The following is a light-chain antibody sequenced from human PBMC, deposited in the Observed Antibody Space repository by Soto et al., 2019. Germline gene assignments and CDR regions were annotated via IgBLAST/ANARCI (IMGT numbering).Light chain of an antibody. J-gene: IGLJ1*01. CDR3: SSYAGNLYV. V-gene: IGLV2-8*01. CDR1: SSDVGGYNY. CDR2: EVT. Sequence: QSVLTQPPSASGSPGQSVTISCTGTSSDVGGYNYVAWYQQHPGKAPKLMISEVTKRPSGVPDRFSGSKSGNTASLTISGLQAEDEADYYCSSYAGNLYVFGTGTRSPS.